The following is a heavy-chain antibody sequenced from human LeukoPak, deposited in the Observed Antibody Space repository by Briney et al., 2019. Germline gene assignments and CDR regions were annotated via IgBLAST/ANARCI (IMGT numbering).Heavy chain of an antibody. Sequence: ASETLSLTCAVYGGPFSGYYWSWIRQPPGKGLEWIGEINHSGSTNYNPSLKSRVTISVDTSKDQFSLKLSSVTAADTAVYYCASYPEAKSYGYLTPFDYWGQGTLVTVSS. CDR3: ASYPEAKSYGYLTPFDY. CDR1: GGPFSGYY. J-gene: IGHJ4*02. CDR2: INHSGST. D-gene: IGHD5-18*01. V-gene: IGHV4-34*01.